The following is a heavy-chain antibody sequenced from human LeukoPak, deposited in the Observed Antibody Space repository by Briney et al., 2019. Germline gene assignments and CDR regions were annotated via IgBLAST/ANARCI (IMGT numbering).Heavy chain of an antibody. Sequence: PSETLSLTCTVSGGSISSYYWSWIRQPPGKGLEWIGYIYYSGSTNYNPSLKSRVTISVDTSKNQFSLKLSSVTAADTAVYYCARTVDGSWFDYWGQGTTVTVSS. V-gene: IGHV4-59*08. CDR2: IYYSGST. D-gene: IGHD6-13*01. J-gene: IGHJ4*03. CDR1: GGSISSYY. CDR3: ARTVDGSWFDY.